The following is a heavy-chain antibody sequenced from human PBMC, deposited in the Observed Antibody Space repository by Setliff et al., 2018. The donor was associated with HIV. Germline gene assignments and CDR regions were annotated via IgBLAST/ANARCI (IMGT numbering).Heavy chain of an antibody. Sequence: ASETLSLTCTVSGDSISFYYWSWIRQPTGKGLEWIGYMYYSGSTNYNPSLKSRVTISVDTSKNQFSLRLRSVTAADTAVYYCARGVTNFDYWGQGTLVTVSS. CDR2: MYYSGST. CDR3: ARGVTNFDY. V-gene: IGHV4-59*01. CDR1: GDSISFYY. D-gene: IGHD3-10*01. J-gene: IGHJ4*02.